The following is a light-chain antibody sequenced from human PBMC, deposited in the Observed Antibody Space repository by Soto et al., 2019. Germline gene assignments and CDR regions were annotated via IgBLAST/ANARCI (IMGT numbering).Light chain of an antibody. J-gene: IGKJ4*01. CDR3: QKYNHAPT. V-gene: IGKV1-27*01. Sequence: DIQLTQSPSSLSASVGDRVTITCRASQAISSYLAWYQQKPGKVPELLIYATSTLQSGAPSRFSGSGSGTDFTITISSLQAEDVATYYCQKYNHAPTFGGGTKVEIK. CDR1: QAISSY. CDR2: ATS.